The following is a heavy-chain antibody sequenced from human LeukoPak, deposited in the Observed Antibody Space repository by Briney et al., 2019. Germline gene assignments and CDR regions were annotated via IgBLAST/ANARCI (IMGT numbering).Heavy chain of an antibody. CDR3: ARGYDSNGYIYYYYYMDV. Sequence: SETLSLTCAVYGGPISNYYWSWIRKPPGKGLEWIGEINHSGSTNYNPSLKSRLTISVDTSKNQFSLKLSSVTAADTAVYYCARGYDSNGYIYYYYYMDVWGKGTTVTVS. D-gene: IGHD3-22*01. CDR2: INHSGST. V-gene: IGHV4-34*01. J-gene: IGHJ6*03. CDR1: GGPISNYY.